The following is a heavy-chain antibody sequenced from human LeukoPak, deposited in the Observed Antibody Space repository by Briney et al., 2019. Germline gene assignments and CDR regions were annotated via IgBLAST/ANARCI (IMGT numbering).Heavy chain of an antibody. J-gene: IGHJ6*02. CDR2: IIPTFGTA. CDR3: ARGYYYGPQGGYGMDV. D-gene: IGHD3-10*01. CDR1: GGTFSSYA. V-gene: IGHV1-69*13. Sequence: GASVKVSCKASGGTFSSYAISWVRQAPGQGLEWMGGIIPTFGTANYAQKFQGRVTITAGESTSTAYMELSSLRSEDTAVYYCARGYYYGPQGGYGMDVWGQGTTVTVSS.